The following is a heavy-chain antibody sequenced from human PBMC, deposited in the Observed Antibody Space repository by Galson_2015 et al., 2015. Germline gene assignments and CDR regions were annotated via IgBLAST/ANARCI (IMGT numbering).Heavy chain of an antibody. Sequence: SLRLSCAASGFTFDDYAMHWVRQAPGKGLEWVSGISWNSGSIGYADSVKGRFTISRDNAKNSLYLQMNSLRAEDTALYYCAKDGAGWYFDLWGRGTLVTVSS. V-gene: IGHV3-9*01. CDR1: GFTFDDYA. CDR2: ISWNSGSI. J-gene: IGHJ2*01. CDR3: AKDGAGWYFDL.